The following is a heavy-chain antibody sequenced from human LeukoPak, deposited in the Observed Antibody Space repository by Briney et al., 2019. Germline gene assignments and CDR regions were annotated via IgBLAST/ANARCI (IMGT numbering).Heavy chain of an antibody. CDR2: IYYSGST. CDR1: GGSISSYY. D-gene: IGHD5-18*01. V-gene: IGHV4-59*01. J-gene: IGHJ4*02. CDR3: ARAERGYSYGYIYY. Sequence: SETLPLTCTVSGGSISSYYWSWIRQPPGKGLEWIGYIYYSGSTNYNPSLKSRVTISVDTSKNQFSLKLSSVTAADTAVYYCARAERGYSYGYIYYWGQGTLVTVSS.